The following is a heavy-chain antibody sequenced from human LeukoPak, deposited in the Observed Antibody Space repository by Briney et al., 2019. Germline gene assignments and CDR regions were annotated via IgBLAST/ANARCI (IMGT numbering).Heavy chain of an antibody. Sequence: GGSLRLSCAVSGFTFSSYGMNWVRQAPGKGLEWVSYISGSSDIIHYTESVKDRFTISRDNAKNSVYLQMNSLRAEDTALYYCARDPSSGRHDEYFPHWGQGTLVTVSS. CDR2: ISGSSDII. V-gene: IGHV3-48*01. D-gene: IGHD1-26*01. CDR3: ARDPSSGRHDEYFPH. CDR1: GFTFSSYG. J-gene: IGHJ1*01.